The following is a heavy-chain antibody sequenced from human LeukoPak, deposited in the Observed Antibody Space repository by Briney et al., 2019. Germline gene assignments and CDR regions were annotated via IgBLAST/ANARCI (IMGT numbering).Heavy chain of an antibody. Sequence: GGSLRLSCAASGFTFTNNFMSWVRQVPGKGLEWVANIKQDGSDTTYADSVRGRFTIFRDNAKDSVYLQMNSLRAEDSATYYCVREGFYFFDFWGQGTLVTVSS. J-gene: IGHJ4*01. V-gene: IGHV3-7*01. CDR3: VREGFYFFDF. CDR1: GFTFTNNF. CDR2: IKQDGSDT.